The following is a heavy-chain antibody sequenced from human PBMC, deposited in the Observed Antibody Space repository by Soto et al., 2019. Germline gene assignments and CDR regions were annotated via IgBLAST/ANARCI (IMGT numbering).Heavy chain of an antibody. J-gene: IGHJ4*02. CDR2: IYHSGST. CDR1: GGSISSGGYS. Sequence: SETLSLTCAVSGGSISSGGYSWSWIRQPPGKGLEWIGYIYHSGSTYYNPSLKSRVTISVDRSKNQFSLKLSSVTAADTAVYYCAKNWNWGALVHWGQGTLVTVSS. D-gene: IGHD7-27*01. V-gene: IGHV4-30-2*01. CDR3: AKNWNWGALVH.